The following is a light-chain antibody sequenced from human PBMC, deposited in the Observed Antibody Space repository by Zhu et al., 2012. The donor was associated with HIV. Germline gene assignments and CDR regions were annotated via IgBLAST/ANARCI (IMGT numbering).Light chain of an antibody. J-gene: IGKJ4*01. Sequence: IVLTQSPATLSLSPGERATVSCRASGSVRSFLAWYQQKPGQAPRLLIYDTSKRAAGIPARFSGSGSETDFTLTISSLEPEDFALYYCQQRSSWPLTFGGGTKVEIK. CDR2: DTS. CDR3: QQRSSWPLT. V-gene: IGKV3-11*01. CDR1: GSVRSF.